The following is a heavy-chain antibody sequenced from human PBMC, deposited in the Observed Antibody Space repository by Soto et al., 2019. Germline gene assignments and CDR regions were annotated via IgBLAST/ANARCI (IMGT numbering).Heavy chain of an antibody. J-gene: IGHJ4*02. D-gene: IGHD1-20*01. CDR2: IYTDGSIT. CDR1: GFTFSGYW. CDR3: ARGNNSPAY. V-gene: IGHV3-74*03. Sequence: GGSLRLSCAASGFTFSGYWMHWVRQAPGKGLVWVSRIYTDGSITTYADSVKGRFTISRDNSKNSLYLQMNSLRAEDTAVYYCARGNNSPAYWGLGTLVTVSS.